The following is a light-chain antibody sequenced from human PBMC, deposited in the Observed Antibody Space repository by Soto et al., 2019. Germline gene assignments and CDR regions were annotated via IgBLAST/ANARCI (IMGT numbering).Light chain of an antibody. V-gene: IGKV3-15*01. CDR1: LTVSRN. Sequence: ETVMTQSPGTLSVAPGERATLSCRASLTVSRNLAWYQQKPGQAPRLLIYVASTRATGIPDRFSGSGAATEFTLTISSLQTEDSAIYYCQQYMNWPPWTFGQGTSVEI. CDR3: QQYMNWPPWT. CDR2: VAS. J-gene: IGKJ1*01.